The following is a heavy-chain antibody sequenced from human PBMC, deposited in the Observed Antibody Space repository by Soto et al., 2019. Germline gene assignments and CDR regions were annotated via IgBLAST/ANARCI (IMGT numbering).Heavy chain of an antibody. Sequence: SETLSLTCTVSGGSISSYYWSWIRQPPGKGLEWIGYIYYSGSTNYNPSLKSRVTISVDTSKNQFSLKLSSVTAADTAVYYCARAVMDLAYYYYYYMDVWGKGTTVTVSS. J-gene: IGHJ6*03. V-gene: IGHV4-59*01. CDR3: ARAVMDLAYYYYYYMDV. D-gene: IGHD2-2*03. CDR1: GGSISSYY. CDR2: IYYSGST.